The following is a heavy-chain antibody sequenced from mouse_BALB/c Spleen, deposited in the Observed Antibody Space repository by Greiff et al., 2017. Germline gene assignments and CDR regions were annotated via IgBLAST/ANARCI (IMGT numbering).Heavy chain of an antibody. CDR3: ARSGLYGSSYYFDV. J-gene: IGHJ2*01. V-gene: IGHV1-9*01. CDR2: ILPGSGST. CDR1: GYTFSSYW. D-gene: IGHD1-1*01. Sequence: QVQLQQSGAELMKPGASVKISCKATGYTFSSYWIEWVKQRPGHGLEWIGEILPGSGSTNYNEKFKGKATFTADTSSNTAYMQLSSLTSEDSAVYYCARSGLYGSSYYFDVWGQGTTLTVSS.